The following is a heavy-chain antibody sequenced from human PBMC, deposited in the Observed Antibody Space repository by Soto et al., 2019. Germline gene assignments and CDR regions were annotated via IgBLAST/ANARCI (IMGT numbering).Heavy chain of an antibody. CDR1: GGSISSGGYY. D-gene: IGHD3-22*01. J-gene: IGHJ5*02. Sequence: SETLSLTCTVSGGSISSGGYYWSWIRQHPGKGLEWIGYIYYSGSTYYNPSLKSRVTISVDTSKNQFSLKLSSVTAADTAVYYCARADYYDSSGYHNWFDPWGQGTLVTVSS. CDR2: IYYSGST. V-gene: IGHV4-31*03. CDR3: ARADYYDSSGYHNWFDP.